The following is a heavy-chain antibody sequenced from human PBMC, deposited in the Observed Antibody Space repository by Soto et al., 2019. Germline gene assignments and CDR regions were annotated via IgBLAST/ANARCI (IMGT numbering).Heavy chain of an antibody. Sequence: GGSLRRSGAASGSTFSSYVIHWVRKAPGKGLEWVAVISYDGSNKDYADSVKGRFTISRDNSKNTLYLQMNSLRAEDTAVYYCAKDLPPMPPGWFDAWGQGTLVTVSS. CDR1: GSTFSSYV. J-gene: IGHJ5*02. V-gene: IGHV3-30*18. CDR2: ISYDGSNK. CDR3: AKDLPPMPPGWFDA. D-gene: IGHD2-2*01.